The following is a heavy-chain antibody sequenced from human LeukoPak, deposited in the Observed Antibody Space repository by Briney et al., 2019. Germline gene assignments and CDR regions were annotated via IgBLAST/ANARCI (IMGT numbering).Heavy chain of an antibody. CDR2: LNSDGSNT. CDR3: ATLNIAASH. V-gene: IGHV3-74*01. D-gene: IGHD6-6*01. Sequence: GGSLRLSCAASGFTFSSYWMHWVRHAPGKGLVWVSRLNSDGSNTNYADSVKGRFTISRDNAKNTLYLQMNSLRAEDTAIYYCATLNIAASHWGLGTLVTVSS. J-gene: IGHJ4*02. CDR1: GFTFSSYW.